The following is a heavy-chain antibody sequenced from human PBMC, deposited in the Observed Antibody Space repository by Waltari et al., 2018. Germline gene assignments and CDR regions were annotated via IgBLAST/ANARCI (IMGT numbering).Heavy chain of an antibody. Sequence: EVQLAESGGGLVQPGESLRLSCAASGFTFSPYWMHWVRQGPGKGLVGGSRIKTDGSTINYADAVKGRFTISRDNDKNTLYLQMNSLRAEDTAVYYCTREDYGGKDYWGQGTLVTVSS. J-gene: IGHJ4*02. CDR3: TREDYGGKDY. CDR1: GFTFSPYW. D-gene: IGHD4-17*01. V-gene: IGHV3-74*01. CDR2: IKTDGSTI.